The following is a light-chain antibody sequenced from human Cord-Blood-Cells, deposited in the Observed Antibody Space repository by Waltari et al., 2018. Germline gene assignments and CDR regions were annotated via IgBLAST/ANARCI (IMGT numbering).Light chain of an antibody. J-gene: IGKJ4*02. CDR2: DAS. CDR3: QQYDNLRVT. V-gene: IGKV1-33*01. Sequence: DIQMTQSPSSLSASVGDRVTITCQASQDISNYLNWDQQKPGKAPKLLIYDASNLETGVPSMFSGSGSGTDFTCTISSLQPEDIATYYCQQYDNLRVTFGGGTKVEIK. CDR1: QDISNY.